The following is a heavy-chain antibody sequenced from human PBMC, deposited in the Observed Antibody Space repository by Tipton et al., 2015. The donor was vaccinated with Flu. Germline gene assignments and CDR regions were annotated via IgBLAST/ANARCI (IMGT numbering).Heavy chain of an antibody. CDR2: VYPDFSEP. Sequence: QLVQSGAEVKKPGESLRISCKGSGYTFRTFWIGWVRQMPGRGLEWMGVVYPDFSEPRYSPSFQSQVIMSADKSINTVYLQWNSLKASDSALYYCARLRERPVGSTRGWFDFWGQGTLVTVSS. D-gene: IGHD1-26*01. J-gene: IGHJ4*02. CDR1: GYTFRTFW. V-gene: IGHV5-51*01. CDR3: ARLRERPVGSTRGWFDF.